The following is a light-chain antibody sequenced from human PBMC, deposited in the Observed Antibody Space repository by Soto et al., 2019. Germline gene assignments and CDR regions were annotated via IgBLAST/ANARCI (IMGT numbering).Light chain of an antibody. CDR3: QVRTNRSIA. Sequence: EFVLTQSPATLSLSPGERATLSCRASQSVSSYLAWYQQKPGQAPRLLIYDASNRATGIPARFSGTGSGTDFTLTINNLEPEDFAVYYCQVRTNRSIAFGRGTRLEI. V-gene: IGKV3-11*01. CDR1: QSVSSY. J-gene: IGKJ5*01. CDR2: DAS.